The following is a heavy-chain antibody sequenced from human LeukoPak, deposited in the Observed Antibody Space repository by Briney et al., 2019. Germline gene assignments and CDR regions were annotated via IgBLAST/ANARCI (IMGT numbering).Heavy chain of an antibody. J-gene: IGHJ5*02. Sequence: ASVKVSCKASGYTFTGYYMHWVRQAPGQGLEWMGWINPNSGGTNYAQKFQGRVTMARDTSISTAYMELSRLRSDDTAVYYCARDLAGATVFDPWGQGTLVTVSS. CDR1: GYTFTGYY. CDR3: ARDLAGATVFDP. CDR2: INPNSGGT. V-gene: IGHV1-2*02. D-gene: IGHD1-26*01.